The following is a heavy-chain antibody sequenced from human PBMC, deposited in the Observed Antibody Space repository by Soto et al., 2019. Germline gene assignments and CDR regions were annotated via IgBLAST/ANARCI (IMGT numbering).Heavy chain of an antibody. CDR2: IYHSGST. J-gene: IGHJ6*02. V-gene: IGHV4-30-2*01. D-gene: IGHD5-18*01. Sequence: KTSETLSLTCAVSGGSISSGGYSWSWIRQPPGKGLEWIGYIYHSGSTYYNPSLKSRVTISVDRSKNQFSLKLSSVTAADTAVYYCARGARNSYGQYYGMDVWGQGTTVTVSS. CDR3: ARGARNSYGQYYGMDV. CDR1: GGSISSGGYS.